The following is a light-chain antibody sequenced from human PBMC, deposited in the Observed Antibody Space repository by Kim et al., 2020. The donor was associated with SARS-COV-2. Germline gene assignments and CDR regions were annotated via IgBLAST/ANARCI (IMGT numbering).Light chain of an antibody. Sequence: SITISCTGTSSDVGGYNHVSWYQQHPGKAPKLMIYDVSQWPSGVSNRFSGSKSGNTASLTISWLQAEDEADYYCSSLTSSITYVFGTGTKVTVL. J-gene: IGLJ1*01. CDR3: SSLTSSITYV. CDR2: DVS. CDR1: SSDVGGYNH. V-gene: IGLV2-14*04.